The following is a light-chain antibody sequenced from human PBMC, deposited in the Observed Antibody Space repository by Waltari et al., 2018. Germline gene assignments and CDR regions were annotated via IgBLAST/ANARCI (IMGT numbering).Light chain of an antibody. CDR3: QTWGTGI. V-gene: IGLV4-69*01. Sequence: QLVLTQSPSASASLGASVKLTCTLSSGHSSYAIAWHQQQPEKRPRYLMKLNSDGSHSKGDGIPDRFSGASSGAERYLAISSLQSEDEADYYCQTWGTGIFGGGTKLTVL. CDR2: LNSDGSH. CDR1: SGHSSYA. J-gene: IGLJ2*01.